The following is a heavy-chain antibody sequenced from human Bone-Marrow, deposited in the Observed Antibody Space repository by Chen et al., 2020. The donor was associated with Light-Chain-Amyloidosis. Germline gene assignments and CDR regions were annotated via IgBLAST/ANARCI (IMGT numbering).Heavy chain of an antibody. D-gene: IGHD6-13*01. CDR3: VRGGGMAPDY. J-gene: IGHJ4*02. Sequence: EVHLVESGGGLVQPGGSMGLSCAPSGFSFRSYWMSWVRQAPGKGLEWVAKINQAGSEKYYADSVKGRFTFSRDNAKNSLYLQMNTLRVEDTAVYYCVRGGGMAPDYWGQGTLVTVSS. CDR1: GFSFRSYW. CDR2: INQAGSEK. V-gene: IGHV3-7*01.